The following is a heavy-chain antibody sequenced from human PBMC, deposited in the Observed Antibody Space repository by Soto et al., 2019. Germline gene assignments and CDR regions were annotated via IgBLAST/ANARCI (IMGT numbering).Heavy chain of an antibody. J-gene: IGHJ3*02. CDR2: IYYSGST. CDR1: GGSISSGGYY. D-gene: IGHD3-10*01. CDR3: ASPGLEYYGSGIDAFDI. Sequence: SETLSLTCTVSGGSISSGGYYWSWIRQHPGKGLEWIGYIYYSGSTYYNPSLKSRVTISVDTSKNQFSLKLSSVTAADTAVYYCASPGLEYYGSGIDAFDIWGQGTMVT. V-gene: IGHV4-31*03.